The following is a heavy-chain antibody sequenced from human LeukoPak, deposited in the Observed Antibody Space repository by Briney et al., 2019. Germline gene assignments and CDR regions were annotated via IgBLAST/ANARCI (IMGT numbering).Heavy chain of an antibody. CDR2: IIPIFGTT. Sequence: SVKVPCKASGGTFSNFAIGWVRQAPGQGLEWMGDIIPIFGTTNYAQKFQGRVTITTDESTSTAFMELSSLTSEDTALYYCARMSRIVDAFDIWGQGTMVTVSS. D-gene: IGHD1-26*01. V-gene: IGHV1-69*05. J-gene: IGHJ3*02. CDR1: GGTFSNFA. CDR3: ARMSRIVDAFDI.